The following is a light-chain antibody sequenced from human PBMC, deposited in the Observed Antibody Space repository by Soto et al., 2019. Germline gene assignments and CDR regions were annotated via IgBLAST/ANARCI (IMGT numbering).Light chain of an antibody. CDR3: QQRSKWPRT. Sequence: EIVLTQSPATLSLSPGERATLSCRASQSVSSYLAWYQQKPGQAPRLLIYDASNRGTGIPARFTASGCGKHFTLTISSLEPEDFAVYYCQQRSKWPRTFGQGTKVDIK. J-gene: IGKJ1*01. CDR2: DAS. CDR1: QSVSSY. V-gene: IGKV3-11*01.